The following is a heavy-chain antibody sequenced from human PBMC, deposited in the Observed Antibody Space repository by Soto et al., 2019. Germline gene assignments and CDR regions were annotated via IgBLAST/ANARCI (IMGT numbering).Heavy chain of an antibody. J-gene: IGHJ4*02. V-gene: IGHV3-9*01. Sequence: GGSLRLSCAASGFTFDDYAMHWVRQAPGKGLEWVSGISWNSGSIGYADAVKGRFTISRDNANNSLYLQMNSLRAEDTALYYCAKDKGAMTFDDTRSDYWGQATMVNVPS. D-gene: IGHD3-22*01. CDR3: AKDKGAMTFDDTRSDY. CDR2: ISWNSGSI. CDR1: GFTFDDYA.